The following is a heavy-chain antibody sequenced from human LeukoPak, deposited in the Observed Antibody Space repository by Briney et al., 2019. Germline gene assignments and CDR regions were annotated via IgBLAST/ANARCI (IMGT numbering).Heavy chain of an antibody. CDR3: ARHLIVEMATTDAFDI. CDR2: INHSGST. Sequence: SETLSLTCAVYGGSFSGYYWSWIRQPPGKGLEWIGEINHSGSTNYNPSLKSRVTISVDTSKNQFSLKLSSVTAADTAVYYCARHLIVEMATTDAFDIWGQGTMVTVSS. J-gene: IGHJ3*02. D-gene: IGHD5-24*01. CDR1: GGSFSGYY. V-gene: IGHV4-34*01.